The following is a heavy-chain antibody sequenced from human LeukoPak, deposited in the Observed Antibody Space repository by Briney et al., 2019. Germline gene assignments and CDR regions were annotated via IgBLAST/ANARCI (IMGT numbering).Heavy chain of an antibody. CDR2: IYYSGST. CDR1: GGSISSSSYY. V-gene: IGHV4-39*07. J-gene: IGHJ5*02. CDR3: DRAVAGGWFDP. D-gene: IGHD6-19*01. Sequence: PSETLSLTCTVSGGSISSSSYYWGWIRQPPGKGLEWIGSIYYSGSTYYNPSLKSRVTISVDTSKNQFSLKLSSVTAADTAVYYCDRAVAGGWFDPWGQGTLVTVSS.